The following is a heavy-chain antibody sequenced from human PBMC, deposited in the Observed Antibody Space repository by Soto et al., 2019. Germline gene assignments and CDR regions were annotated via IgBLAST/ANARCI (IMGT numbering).Heavy chain of an antibody. CDR3: WRAVAVTADFDN. V-gene: IGHV1-3*05. CDR2: INAGNGNT. D-gene: IGHD2-21*02. J-gene: IGHJ4*02. CDR1: GYTFTGYA. Sequence: QVQLVQSGAEEKKPGASVKVSCKASGYTFTGYAMHWVRQAPGQRLEWMGWINAGNGNTKYSQKFQGRGTIPRDTAGGTAARELSSLTSEDTAVYYCWRAVAVTADFDNWGQGTLVTVSS.